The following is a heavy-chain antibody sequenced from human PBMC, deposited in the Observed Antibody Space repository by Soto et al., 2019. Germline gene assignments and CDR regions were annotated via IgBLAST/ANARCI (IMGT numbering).Heavy chain of an antibody. CDR3: ARGSGGKTELWSRRYNYYGMDV. CDR1: GGSFSGYY. D-gene: IGHD5-18*01. Sequence: QVQLQQWGAGLLKPSETLSLTCAVYGGSFSGYYWSWIRQSPGKGLAWIGEINHSGSTNYNPSLKSRVTILVDTSKNQFSLKLSSVTAADTAVYFCARGSGGKTELWSRRYNYYGMDVWGQGTTVTVSS. CDR2: INHSGST. J-gene: IGHJ6*02. V-gene: IGHV4-34*01.